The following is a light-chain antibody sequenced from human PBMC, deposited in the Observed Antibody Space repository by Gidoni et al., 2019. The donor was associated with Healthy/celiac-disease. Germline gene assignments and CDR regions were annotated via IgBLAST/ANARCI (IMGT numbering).Light chain of an antibody. CDR3: QQYDNLFWT. Sequence: DIQMTQSPSSLSASVGDRVTITCQASQDISNYLNWYQQKPGKAPKLLIYDASNLETGVPSRFSGSGSGTDFTFTISSLQPEDIATYYCQQYDNLFWTFGGGTKVEIK. J-gene: IGKJ4*01. CDR2: DAS. CDR1: QDISNY. V-gene: IGKV1-33*01.